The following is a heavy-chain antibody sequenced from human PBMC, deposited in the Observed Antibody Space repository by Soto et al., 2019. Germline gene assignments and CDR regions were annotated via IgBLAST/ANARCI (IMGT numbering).Heavy chain of an antibody. CDR1: GGSISSGGYY. D-gene: IGHD5-18*01. CDR2: IYYSGST. CDR3: ARALHSYGRHDAFDI. V-gene: IGHV4-31*03. Sequence: KLSETLSLTCTVSGGSISSGGYYWSWIRQHPGKGLEWIGYIYYSGSTYYNPSLKSRVTISVDTSKNQFSLKLSSVTAADTAVYYCARALHSYGRHDAFDIWGQGTMVTVSS. J-gene: IGHJ3*02.